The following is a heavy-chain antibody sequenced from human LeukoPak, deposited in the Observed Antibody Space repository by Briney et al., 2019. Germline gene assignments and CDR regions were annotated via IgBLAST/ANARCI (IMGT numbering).Heavy chain of an antibody. V-gene: IGHV4-59*01. D-gene: IGHD5-18*01. CDR3: ARADTAMVIGMDV. CDR2: IYYSGST. J-gene: IGHJ6*02. Sequence: PSETLSLTCTVSGGSISSYYWSWIRQPPGKGLEWIGYIYYSGSTNYNPSLKSRVTISVDTSKNQFSLKLSSVTAADTAVYYCARADTAMVIGMDVWGQGTTVTVSS. CDR1: GGSISSYY.